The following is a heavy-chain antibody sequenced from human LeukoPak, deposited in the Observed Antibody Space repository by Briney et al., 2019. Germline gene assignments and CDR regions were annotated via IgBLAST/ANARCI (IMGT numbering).Heavy chain of an antibody. CDR2: ISYDGSNK. J-gene: IGHJ4*02. CDR1: GFTSSSYG. V-gene: IGHV3-30*03. CDR3: ARSVGHIDY. D-gene: IGHD1-26*01. Sequence: GGSLRLSCAASGFTSSSYGMHWVRQAPGKGLEWVAVISYDGSNKYYADSVKGRFTISRDNSKNTLYLQMNSLRAEDTAVYYCARSVGHIDYWGQGTLVTVSS.